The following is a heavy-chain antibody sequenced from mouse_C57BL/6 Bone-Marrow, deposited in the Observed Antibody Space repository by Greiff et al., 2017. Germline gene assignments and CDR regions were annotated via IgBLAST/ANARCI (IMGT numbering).Heavy chain of an antibody. CDR3: AREMGLRRGNFDY. J-gene: IGHJ2*01. Sequence: EVQLQQSGPELVKPGDSVKISCKASGYSFTGYFMNWVMQSHGKSLEWIGRINPYNGDTFYNQKFKGKATLTVDKSSSTAHMELRSLTSEDSAVYYCAREMGLRRGNFDYWGQGTTLTVSS. CDR1: GYSFTGYF. CDR2: INPYNGDT. V-gene: IGHV1-20*01. D-gene: IGHD2-2*01.